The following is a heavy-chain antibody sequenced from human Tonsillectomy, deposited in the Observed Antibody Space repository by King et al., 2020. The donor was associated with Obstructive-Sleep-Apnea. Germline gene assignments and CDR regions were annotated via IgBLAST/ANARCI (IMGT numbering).Heavy chain of an antibody. J-gene: IGHJ6*02. V-gene: IGHV3-48*04. Sequence: VQLVESGGGVVQPGGSLRLSCAASGFTFSNYNMNWVRQAPGKGPEWVSYISSSSSTRYYSDFVKGRLTISRANAKNSLYLQMNSLRVEDTAVYYCARDYGSGSLAYYYGMDVWGQGTTVTVSS. CDR1: GFTFSNYN. CDR3: ARDYGSGSLAYYYGMDV. CDR2: ISSSSSTR. D-gene: IGHD3-10*01.